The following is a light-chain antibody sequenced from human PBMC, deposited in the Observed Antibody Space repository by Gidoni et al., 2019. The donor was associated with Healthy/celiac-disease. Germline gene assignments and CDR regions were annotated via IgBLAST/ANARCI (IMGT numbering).Light chain of an antibody. CDR3: QQSYSTPPT. J-gene: IGKJ4*01. CDR1: QSIISY. V-gene: IGKV1-39*01. CDR2: AAF. Sequence: DIQMTQSPSSLSASVGDRVTITCRASQSIISYLNWYQQKPGKAPKLLIYAAFSLQSGVPSSFSGTGSETAFTLTIISLQPVDFSTYYCQQSYSTPPTFGGGTKVEIK.